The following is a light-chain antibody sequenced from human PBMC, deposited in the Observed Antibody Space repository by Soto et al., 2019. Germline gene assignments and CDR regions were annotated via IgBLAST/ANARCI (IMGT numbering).Light chain of an antibody. CDR1: QSVDGIF. V-gene: IGKV3-20*01. CDR3: QQYGSSPLT. CDR2: GAS. J-gene: IGKJ4*01. Sequence: EVVLTQSPGTLSLSPGERATLSCSSSQSVDGIFLACYQQKPGRAPRLLIYGASSRATGIPDRFSGSGSGTDFTLTISRLEPEDFAVYYCQQYGSSPLTFGGGTKVDIK.